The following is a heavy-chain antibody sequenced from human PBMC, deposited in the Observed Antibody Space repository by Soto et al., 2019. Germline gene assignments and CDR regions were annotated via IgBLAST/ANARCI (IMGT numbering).Heavy chain of an antibody. CDR3: VKVQVAGLDAFDI. Sequence: GGSLRLSCSASGFTFSSYAMHWVRQAPGKGLEYVSAISSNGCSTYYADSVKGRFTISRDNSKNTLYLQMSSLRAEDTAVYYCVKVQVAGLDAFDIWGQGTMVTVSS. CDR2: ISSNGCST. CDR1: GFTFSSYA. V-gene: IGHV3-64D*08. J-gene: IGHJ3*02.